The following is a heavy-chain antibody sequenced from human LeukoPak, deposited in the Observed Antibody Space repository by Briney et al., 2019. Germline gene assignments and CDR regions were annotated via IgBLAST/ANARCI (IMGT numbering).Heavy chain of an antibody. CDR1: GGSISSSSYY. J-gene: IGHJ5*02. V-gene: IGHV4-39*01. Sequence: SETLSLTCTVSGGSISSSSYYWGWIRQPPGKGLEWIGSVYYSGSTYDNPSLKTRVTISVDTSKNQFSLKLSSVTAADTAVYYCARHMFSSGPTNWFDPWGQGTLVTVSS. CDR2: VYYSGST. CDR3: ARHMFSSGPTNWFDP. D-gene: IGHD3-3*01.